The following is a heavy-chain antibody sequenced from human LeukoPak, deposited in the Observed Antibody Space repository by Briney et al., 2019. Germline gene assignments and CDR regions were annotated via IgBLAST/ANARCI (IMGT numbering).Heavy chain of an antibody. CDR3: ARGTTVLRYFDWLPYFDY. V-gene: IGHV1-2*06. D-gene: IGHD3-9*01. Sequence: ASVKVSCKASGYTFTCYYMHWVRQAPGQGLEWMGRINPNSGGTNYAQKFQGRVTMTRDTSISTAYMELSRLRSDDTAVYYCARGTTVLRYFDWLPYFDYWGQGTLVTVSS. CDR2: INPNSGGT. J-gene: IGHJ4*02. CDR1: GYTFTCYY.